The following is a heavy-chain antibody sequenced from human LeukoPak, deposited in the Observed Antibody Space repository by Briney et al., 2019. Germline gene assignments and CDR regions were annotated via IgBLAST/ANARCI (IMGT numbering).Heavy chain of an antibody. J-gene: IGHJ6*02. CDR2: ISWDGGST. CDR1: GFTFDDYT. Sequence: GGSLRLSCAASGFTFDDYTMHWVRQAPGKGLEWVSLISWDGGSTYYADSVKGRFTISRDNSKNSLYLQMNSLRTEDTALYYCAKVDSEEISSNDYYGMDVWGQGTTVTVSS. V-gene: IGHV3-43*01. D-gene: IGHD6-6*01. CDR3: AKVDSEEISSNDYYGMDV.